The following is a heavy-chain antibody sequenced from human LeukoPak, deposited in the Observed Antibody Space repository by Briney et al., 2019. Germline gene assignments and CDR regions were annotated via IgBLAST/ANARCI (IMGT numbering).Heavy chain of an antibody. CDR1: GGSFSGYY. J-gene: IGHJ4*02. CDR2: INHSGST. Sequence: SETLSLTCAVYGGSFSGYYWSWIRQLPGKGLEWIGEINHSGSTNYNPSLKSRVTISVDTSKNQFSLKLSSVTAADTAVYYCAREAVAGKVLDYWGQGTLVTVSS. V-gene: IGHV4-34*01. CDR3: AREAVAGKVLDY. D-gene: IGHD6-19*01.